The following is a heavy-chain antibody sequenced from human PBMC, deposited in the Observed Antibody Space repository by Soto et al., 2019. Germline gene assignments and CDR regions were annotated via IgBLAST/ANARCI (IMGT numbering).Heavy chain of an antibody. CDR3: AKDVRRGSSWYYFDY. V-gene: IGHV3-23*01. D-gene: IGHD6-13*01. J-gene: IGHJ4*02. CDR1: GFTFSSYA. Sequence: EVQLLESGGGLVQPGGSLSLSCAASGFTFSSYAMSWVRQAPGQGLEWVSAISGSGGSTYYADSVKGRFTISRDNSKNTLYLQMNSLRAEDTAVYYCAKDVRRGSSWYYFDYWGQGTMVTVS. CDR2: ISGSGGST.